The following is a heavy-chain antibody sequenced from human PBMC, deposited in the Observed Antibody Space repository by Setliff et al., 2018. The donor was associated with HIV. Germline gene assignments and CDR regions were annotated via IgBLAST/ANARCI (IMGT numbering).Heavy chain of an antibody. J-gene: IGHJ5*02. CDR3: ARDMTTVTYNWFDP. V-gene: IGHV1-69*05. CDR2: IIPIVGTA. D-gene: IGHD4-17*01. CDR1: GGAFSKCA. Sequence: GASVKVSCKASGGAFSKCALNWVRQAPGQGLEWMGGIIPIVGTANYAQKLQGRVTMTTDTSTSTAYMELRSLRSDDTAVYYCARDMTTVTYNWFDPWGQGTLVTVS.